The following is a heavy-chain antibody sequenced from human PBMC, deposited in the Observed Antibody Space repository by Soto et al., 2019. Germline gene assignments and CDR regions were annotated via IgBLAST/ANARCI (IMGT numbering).Heavy chain of an antibody. CDR2: MSHSGGT. Sequence: QVQLQQWGAGLLKPSETLSLTCAVYGGFVSSGSYYWSWIRQPPGKGLEWIGEMSHSGGTHFNPSLKSPVTLTVDPSKHQFSLKLSSVPAAATALYYCARVERGTATTVVDAFDIWGPGTMVTVSS. D-gene: IGHD1-1*01. CDR1: GGFVSSGSYY. CDR3: ARVERGTATTVVDAFDI. V-gene: IGHV4-34*01. J-gene: IGHJ3*02.